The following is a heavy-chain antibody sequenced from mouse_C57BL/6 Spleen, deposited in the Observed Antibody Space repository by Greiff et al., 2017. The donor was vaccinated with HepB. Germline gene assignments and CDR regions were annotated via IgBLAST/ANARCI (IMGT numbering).Heavy chain of an antibody. Sequence: EVQLVESGGGLVQPKGSLKLSCAASGFSFNTYAMNWVRQAPGKGLEWVARIRSKSNNYATYYADSVKDRFTISRDDSESMLYLQMNNLKTEDTAMYYCVRHGGSNDYWDFDVWGTGTTVTVSS. V-gene: IGHV10-1*01. CDR2: IRSKSNNYAT. D-gene: IGHD2-5*01. CDR1: GFSFNTYA. CDR3: VRHGGSNDYWDFDV. J-gene: IGHJ1*03.